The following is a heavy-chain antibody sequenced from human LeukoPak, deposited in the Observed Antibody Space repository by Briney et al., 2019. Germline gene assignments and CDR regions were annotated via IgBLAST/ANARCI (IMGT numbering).Heavy chain of an antibody. V-gene: IGHV4-39*07. CDR3: ARGWQWLDHFDY. CDR2: IYYSGST. Sequence: PSEALSLTCTVSGGSISRGSYYWGWIRQPPGKGLEWIGSIYYSGSTYYNPSLKSRVTISVDTSKNEFSLKLSSVTAADTAVYYCARGWQWLDHFDYWGQGTLVTVSS. J-gene: IGHJ4*02. CDR1: GGSISRGSYY. D-gene: IGHD6-19*01.